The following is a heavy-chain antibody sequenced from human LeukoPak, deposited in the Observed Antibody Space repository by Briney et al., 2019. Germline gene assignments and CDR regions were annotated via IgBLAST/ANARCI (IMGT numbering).Heavy chain of an antibody. Sequence: GGSLRLSCAASGFTFSSYAMHWVRQAPGKGLEWVAVISYDGSNKYYADSVKGRFTISRDNSKNTLYLQMNSARAEDTADYYWARGGVSGGYVNYWGQRTLVTVSS. CDR1: GFTFSSYA. V-gene: IGHV3-30*04. CDR3: ARGGVSGGYVNY. D-gene: IGHD3-10*01. CDR2: ISYDGSNK. J-gene: IGHJ4*02.